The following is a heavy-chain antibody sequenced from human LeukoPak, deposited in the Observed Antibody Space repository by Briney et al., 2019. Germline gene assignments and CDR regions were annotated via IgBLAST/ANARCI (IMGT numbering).Heavy chain of an antibody. V-gene: IGHV3-23*01. CDR3: SKAREYSSSGVAY. J-gene: IGHJ4*02. Sequence: GGSLRLSCAASGFTFSAYAMSWVRQAPGKGLEWVSGISGHSGSTYYADSVKGRFTISRDNSKNTLFLQVNSLRAEDTAVYYCSKAREYSSSGVAYGGQGTLVTVSS. CDR2: ISGHSGST. D-gene: IGHD6-6*01. CDR1: GFTFSAYA.